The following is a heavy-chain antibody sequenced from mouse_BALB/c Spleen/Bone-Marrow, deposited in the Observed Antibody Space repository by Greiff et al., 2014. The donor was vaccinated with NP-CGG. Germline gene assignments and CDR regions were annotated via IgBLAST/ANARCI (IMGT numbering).Heavy chain of an antibody. CDR3: ARRDWDAFAY. Sequence: EVMLVESGPGLVKPSQSLSLTCTVTGYSITSDYAWNWIRQFPGNKLEWMGYISYSGSTSYNPSLKSRISITRDTSKNQFFLQLNSVTTEDTATCYCARRDWDAFAYWGQGTLVTVSA. CDR1: GYSITSDYA. D-gene: IGHD4-1*01. CDR2: ISYSGST. V-gene: IGHV3-2*02. J-gene: IGHJ3*01.